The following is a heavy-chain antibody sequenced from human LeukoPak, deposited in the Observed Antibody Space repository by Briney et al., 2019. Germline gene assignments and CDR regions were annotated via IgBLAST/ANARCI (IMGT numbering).Heavy chain of an antibody. Sequence: SETLSLTCTASGGSISSYYWSWIRQPPGKGLEWIGYIYYSGSTNYNPSLKSRISISVDTSKNQFSLKLSSVTAADTAVYYCARDYYDTSGYYGKWSWFDPWGQGTLVTVSS. D-gene: IGHD3-22*01. CDR2: IYYSGST. CDR1: GGSISSYY. CDR3: ARDYYDTSGYYGKWSWFDP. J-gene: IGHJ5*02. V-gene: IGHV4-59*01.